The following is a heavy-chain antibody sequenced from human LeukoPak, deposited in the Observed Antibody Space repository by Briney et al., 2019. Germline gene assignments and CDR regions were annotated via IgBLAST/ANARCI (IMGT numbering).Heavy chain of an antibody. CDR1: GGSISSGSYY. CDR3: ARVFYMSYYYYYMDV. V-gene: IGHV4-61*02. J-gene: IGHJ6*03. CDR2: IYTSGST. D-gene: IGHD2/OR15-2a*01. Sequence: SQTLSLTCTVSGGSISSGSYYWSWIRQPAGKGLEWIGRIYTSGSTNYNPSLKSRVTISVDTSKNQFSLKLSSVTAADTAVYYCARVFYMSYYYYYMDVWGKGTTVTVSS.